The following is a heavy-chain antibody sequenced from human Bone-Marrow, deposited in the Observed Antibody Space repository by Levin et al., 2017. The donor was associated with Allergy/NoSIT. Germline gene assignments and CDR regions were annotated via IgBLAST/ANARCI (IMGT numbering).Heavy chain of an antibody. CDR2: INWNGGMK. J-gene: IGHJ6*02. Sequence: GGSLRLSCAASGFIFDDYAMHWVRQAPGKGLEWVAGINWNGGMKGYAGSVKGRFTISRDNAKNSLTLQMNGLRSDDTGLYYCTKDLPSSGWTGASGVSYNYFHGMDVWGQGTTVTVS. V-gene: IGHV3-9*01. CDR3: TKDLPSSGWTGASGVSYNYFHGMDV. CDR1: GFIFDDYA. D-gene: IGHD6-19*01.